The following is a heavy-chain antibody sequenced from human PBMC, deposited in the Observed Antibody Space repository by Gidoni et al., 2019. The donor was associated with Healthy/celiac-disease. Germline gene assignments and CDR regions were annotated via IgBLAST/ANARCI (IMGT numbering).Heavy chain of an antibody. J-gene: IGHJ6*02. CDR1: GYTFTSYG. CDR2: ISAYNVNT. V-gene: IGHV1-18*01. Sequence: QVQLVQSGAEVKKPGASVKVSCKASGYTFTSYGISWVRQAPGQGLEWMGWISAYNVNTNYAQKLQGRVTMTTDTSTSTAYMELRSLGSDDTAVNYCARVSGGWGSYSYGMDVWGQGTTVTVSS. D-gene: IGHD3-16*01. CDR3: ARVSGGWGSYSYGMDV.